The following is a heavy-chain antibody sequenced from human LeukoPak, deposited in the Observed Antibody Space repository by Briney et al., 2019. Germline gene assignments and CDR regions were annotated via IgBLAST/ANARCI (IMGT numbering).Heavy chain of an antibody. Sequence: GRSLRLSCAASGFTFSSYGMHWVRQAPGKGLEWVAVIWYDGSNKYYADSVKGRFTISRDNAKNSLYLQMNSLRAEDTAVYYCARVEFGELSEYFQPWGQGTLVTVSS. D-gene: IGHD3-10*01. J-gene: IGHJ1*01. CDR3: ARVEFGELSEYFQP. CDR2: IWYDGSNK. V-gene: IGHV3-33*01. CDR1: GFTFSSYG.